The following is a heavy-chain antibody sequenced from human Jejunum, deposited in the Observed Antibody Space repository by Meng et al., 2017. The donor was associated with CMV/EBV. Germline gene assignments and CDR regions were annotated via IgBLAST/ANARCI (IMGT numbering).Heavy chain of an antibody. Sequence: QGPLQESGPGLVKPSQTLSLTCFVSGGSIGSGDYYWSWSRQPPGKGLEWIGYIHDTGSTYYNPSLKSRVDISLGTSRNHFSLTLSSVTAEDTAVYFCARGSIFVSFDSWGQGTLVTVSS. CDR1: GGSIGSGDYY. CDR2: IHDTGST. V-gene: IGHV4-30-4*08. J-gene: IGHJ4*02. D-gene: IGHD3-3*01. CDR3: ARGSIFVSFDS.